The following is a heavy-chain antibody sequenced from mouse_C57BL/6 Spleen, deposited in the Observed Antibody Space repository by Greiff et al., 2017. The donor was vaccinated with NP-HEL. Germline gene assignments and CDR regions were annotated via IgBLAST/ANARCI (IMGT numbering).Heavy chain of an antibody. CDR1: GYAFSSYW. CDR2: IYPGDGDT. Sequence: QVQLKESGAELVKPGASVKISCKASGYAFSSYWMNWVKQRPGKGLEWIGQIYPGDGDTNYNGKFKGKATLTADKSSSTAYMQLSSLTSEDSAVYFCAKGDYDGGVDYWGQGTTLTVSS. D-gene: IGHD2-4*01. CDR3: AKGDYDGGVDY. V-gene: IGHV1-80*01. J-gene: IGHJ2*01.